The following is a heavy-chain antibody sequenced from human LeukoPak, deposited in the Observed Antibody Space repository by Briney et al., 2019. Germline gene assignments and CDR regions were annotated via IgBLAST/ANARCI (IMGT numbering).Heavy chain of an antibody. D-gene: IGHD2-2*03. J-gene: IGHJ4*02. CDR1: GFTFSSYA. CDR2: ISGSGGNI. V-gene: IGHV3-23*01. CDR3: AKDGGYCSSTSCKKDDY. Sequence: PGGSLRLSCAASGFTFSSYAMSWVRQAPGKGLEWVSAISGSGGNIYYADSVKGRFTISRDNSKNTLYLQMNSLRDEDAAVYYCAKDGGYCSSTSCKKDDYWGQGILVTVSS.